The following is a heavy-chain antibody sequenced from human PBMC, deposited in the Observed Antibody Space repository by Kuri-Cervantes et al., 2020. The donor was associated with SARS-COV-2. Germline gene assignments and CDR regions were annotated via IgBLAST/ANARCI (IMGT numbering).Heavy chain of an antibody. CDR1: GYTFTSYD. Sequence: ASVKVSCKASGYTFTSYDINWVRQATGQGLEWMGWMNPNSGNTGYAQKFQGRVTMTEDTSTDTAYMELSSLRSEDTAVYYCATDLTGTPRRSYYYYYGMDVWGQGTTVTVSS. V-gene: IGHV1-8*01. D-gene: IGHD1-7*01. CDR2: MNPNSGNT. J-gene: IGHJ6*02. CDR3: ATDLTGTPRRSYYYYYGMDV.